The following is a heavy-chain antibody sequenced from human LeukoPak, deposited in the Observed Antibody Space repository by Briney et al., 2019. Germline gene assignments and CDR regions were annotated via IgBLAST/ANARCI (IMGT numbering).Heavy chain of an antibody. D-gene: IGHD3-22*01. CDR3: TTVDYDSSGYLPLNY. CDR1: GFTFSNAW. Sequence: PGGSLRLSCAASGFTFSNAWMSWVRQAPGKGLEWVGRIKSKTDGGTTDYAAPVKGRFTISRDDSKNTLYLQMNSLKTEDTAVYYCTTVDYDSSGYLPLNYWGQGTLVTVSS. J-gene: IGHJ4*02. V-gene: IGHV3-15*01. CDR2: IKSKTDGGTT.